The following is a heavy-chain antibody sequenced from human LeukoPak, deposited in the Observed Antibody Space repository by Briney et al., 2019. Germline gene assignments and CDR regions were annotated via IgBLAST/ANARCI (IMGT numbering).Heavy chain of an antibody. Sequence: PGGSLRLSCAASGFTFDDYAMRWVRQAPGKGLEWVSGISWNSGSIGYADSVEGRFTISRDNAKNSLYLQMNSLRAEDMALYYCAKASRCSCGSCPLGWGLDYWGQGTLVTVSS. D-gene: IGHD2-15*01. CDR2: ISWNSGSI. J-gene: IGHJ4*02. CDR3: AKASRCSCGSCPLGWGLDY. CDR1: GFTFDDYA. V-gene: IGHV3-9*03.